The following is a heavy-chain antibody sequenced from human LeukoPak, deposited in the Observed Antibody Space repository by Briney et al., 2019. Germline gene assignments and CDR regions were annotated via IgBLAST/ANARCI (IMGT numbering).Heavy chain of an antibody. J-gene: IGHJ4*02. D-gene: IGHD2-15*01. CDR3: AKGYCTGGSCYSGDY. Sequence: GGSLRLSSAASGFTFSDHYMDWVRQAPEKGLEWVGRIRNKANSYTTEYAASVKGRFTVSRDDSKNSLYLQMSSLKTEDTAVYYCAKGYCTGGSCYSGDYWGQGTLVTVSS. CDR2: IRNKANSYTT. CDR1: GFTFSDHY. V-gene: IGHV3-72*01.